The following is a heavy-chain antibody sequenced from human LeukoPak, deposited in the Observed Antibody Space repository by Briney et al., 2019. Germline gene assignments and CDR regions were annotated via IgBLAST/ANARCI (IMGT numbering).Heavy chain of an antibody. V-gene: IGHV4-4*02. CDR2: IYHSGST. J-gene: IGHJ4*02. CDR1: GGSISSSNR. CDR3: ARLTKDGLNPDHFDY. Sequence: SETLSLTCAVFGGSISSSNRWSWVRQPPGKGLEWIGEIYHSGSTNYNPSLKSRVTISVDTSKNQFSLKLSSVTAADTAVYYCARLTKDGLNPDHFDYWGQGTLVTVSS. D-gene: IGHD5-24*01.